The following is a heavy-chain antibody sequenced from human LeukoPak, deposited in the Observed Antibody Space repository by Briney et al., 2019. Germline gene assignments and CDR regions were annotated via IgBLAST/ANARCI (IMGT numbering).Heavy chain of an antibody. CDR2: ISAYNGNT. J-gene: IGHJ4*02. D-gene: IGHD5-12*01. CDR3: ARESGGYGNY. Sequence: GSSVKVSCKASGYTFTSYGISWVRQAPGQRLEWMGWISAYNGNTNYAQKLQGRVTMTTDTYTSTAYMGLRSLRSDDTAVYYCARESGGYGNYWGQGTLVTVSS. CDR1: GYTFTSYG. V-gene: IGHV1-18*01.